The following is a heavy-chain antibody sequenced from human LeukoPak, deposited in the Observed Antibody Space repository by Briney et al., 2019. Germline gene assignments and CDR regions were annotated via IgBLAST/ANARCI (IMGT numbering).Heavy chain of an antibody. CDR2: IYYSGST. CDR1: GGSISSYY. Sequence: SETLSLTCTVSGGSISSYYWSWIRQPPGKGLEWIGYIYYSGSTNYNPSLKSRVTISVDTSKNQFSLKLSSVTAADTAVYYCARVSPVEAFDIWGQGKMVTVSS. V-gene: IGHV4-59*01. D-gene: IGHD5-24*01. CDR3: ARVSPVEAFDI. J-gene: IGHJ3*02.